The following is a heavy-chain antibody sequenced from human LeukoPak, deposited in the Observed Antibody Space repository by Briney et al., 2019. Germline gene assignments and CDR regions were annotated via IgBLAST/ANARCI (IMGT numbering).Heavy chain of an antibody. CDR2: INHSGST. CDR3: ASRFYYYDSSGYYERIKPLHRYFQH. V-gene: IGHV4-34*01. J-gene: IGHJ1*01. D-gene: IGHD3-22*01. CDR1: GGSFSGYY. Sequence: PSETLSLTCAVYGGSFSGYYWSWIRQPPGKGLEWIGEINHSGSTNYNPSLKSRVTISVDTSKNQFSLKLSSVTAADTAVYYYASRFYYYDSSGYYERIKPLHRYFQHWGQGTLVTVSS.